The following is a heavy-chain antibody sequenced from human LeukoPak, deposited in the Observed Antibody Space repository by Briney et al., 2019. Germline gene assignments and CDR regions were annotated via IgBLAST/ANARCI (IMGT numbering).Heavy chain of an antibody. CDR3: ARGGGLWQQLPWFDP. J-gene: IGHJ5*02. V-gene: IGHV1-8*01. D-gene: IGHD6-13*01. CDR2: MNPNSGNT. CDR1: GYTFTSYD. Sequence: GASVKVSCKASGYTFTSYDINWVRQATGQGLEWMGWMNPNSGNTGYAQKFQGRATMTRNTSISTAYMELSSLRSEDTAVYYCARGGGLWQQLPWFDPWGQGTLVTVSS.